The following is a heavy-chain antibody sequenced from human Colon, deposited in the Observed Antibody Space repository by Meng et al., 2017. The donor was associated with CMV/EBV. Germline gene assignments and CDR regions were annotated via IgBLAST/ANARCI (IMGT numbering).Heavy chain of an antibody. Sequence: SETLSLTCTVSGGSISNFYWSWVRQPPGKGLEWIGYIYYSGSTNYNPSLKSRVTISVNTSKNHFSLKLSSGTAADTAVYYCARSGGVAYYGMDVWGQGTTVTVSS. CDR3: ARSGGVAYYGMDV. CDR2: IYYSGST. D-gene: IGHD3-16*01. V-gene: IGHV4-59*01. CDR1: GGSISNFY. J-gene: IGHJ6*02.